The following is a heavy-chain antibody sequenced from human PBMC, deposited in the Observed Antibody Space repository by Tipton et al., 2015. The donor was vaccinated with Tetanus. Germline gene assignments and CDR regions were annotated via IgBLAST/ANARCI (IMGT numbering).Heavy chain of an antibody. D-gene: IGHD1-1*01. V-gene: IGHV5-51*01. CDR3: AKVSAPGTIATGNFDY. J-gene: IGHJ4*02. CDR1: GYSFSSYW. Sequence: QLVQSGAEAKKPGESLKISCRGSGYSFSSYWIAWVRQVPGKGLEWMGIFFPGDSESRYSPSFQGQVTMSGDNSIRTAYLRWNSLRASDTATYYCAKVSAPGTIATGNFDYWGQGTPVTVSS. CDR2: FFPGDSES.